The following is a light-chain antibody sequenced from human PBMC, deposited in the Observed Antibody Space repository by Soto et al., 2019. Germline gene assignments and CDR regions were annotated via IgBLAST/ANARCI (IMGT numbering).Light chain of an antibody. CDR1: SSNIGAGYD. V-gene: IGLV1-40*01. CDR2: GSL. CDR3: QSYDSSVTGWV. Sequence: QSVLTQPPSVSGAPGQRVTLSCSGGSSNIGAGYDVHWYQQLPGTAPKLLIYGSLKRPSGVPDRFSGSKSGPSASLAIAGLQAEDEAYYYCQSYDSSVTGWVFGGGTKLTVL. J-gene: IGLJ3*02.